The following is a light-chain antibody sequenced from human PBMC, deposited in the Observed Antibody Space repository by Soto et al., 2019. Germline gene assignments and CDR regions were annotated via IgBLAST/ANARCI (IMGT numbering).Light chain of an antibody. V-gene: IGLV4-69*01. Sequence: QLVLPQSPSASASLGASVKLTCTLSSGHSSYAIAWHQQQPEKGPRYLMKLNSDGSHSKGDGIPDRFSGSSSGAERYLNISSLQSEDEADYYCQTWGTGIPWVVGGGTKLTVL. CDR1: SGHSSYA. J-gene: IGLJ3*02. CDR2: LNSDGSH. CDR3: QTWGTGIPWV.